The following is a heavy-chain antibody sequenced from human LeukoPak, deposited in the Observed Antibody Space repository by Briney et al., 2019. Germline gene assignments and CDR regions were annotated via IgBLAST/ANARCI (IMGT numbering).Heavy chain of an antibody. CDR1: GGSINSYY. J-gene: IGHJ5*02. D-gene: IGHD2-21*01. Sequence: SETLSLTCTVSGGSINSYYWSWIRQPPGKELEWSGYIYYSGSTNYNPSLKSRVTISVDASKNQFSLKLNSVTAADTAVYYCARYSDAYAGARWFDHWGQGTLVTVSS. CDR2: IYYSGST. CDR3: ARYSDAYAGARWFDH. V-gene: IGHV4-59*13.